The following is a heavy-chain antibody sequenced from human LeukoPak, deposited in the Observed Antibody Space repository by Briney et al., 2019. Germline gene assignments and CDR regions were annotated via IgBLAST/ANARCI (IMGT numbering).Heavy chain of an antibody. D-gene: IGHD4-17*01. CDR2: ISAYSGHT. CDR1: GYTVTTYG. CDR3: ARDVSTVTTRGDYYYYMDV. Sequence: ASVKVSCKASGYTVTTYGINWVRQAPGQGLEWMGWISAYSGHTKYAQRLQGRVTMTTDTSTNTAYMQLTSLRSDYTAVYYCARDVSTVTTRGDYYYYMDVWGKGTTVTVSS. J-gene: IGHJ6*03. V-gene: IGHV1-18*01.